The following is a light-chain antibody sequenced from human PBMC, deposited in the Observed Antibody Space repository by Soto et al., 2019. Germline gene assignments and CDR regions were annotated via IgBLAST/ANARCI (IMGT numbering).Light chain of an antibody. V-gene: IGKV3-15*01. CDR1: QTISNK. J-gene: IGKJ2*01. Sequence: EIVMTQSPATLSVSPGERAALSCRASQTISNKLAWYQQKPGQTPSLLIYDASARAGGVPARFSGSGSGIEFSLTISSLQSADLAVYYCQQYINWPYTFGQGTKLEI. CDR2: DAS. CDR3: QQYINWPYT.